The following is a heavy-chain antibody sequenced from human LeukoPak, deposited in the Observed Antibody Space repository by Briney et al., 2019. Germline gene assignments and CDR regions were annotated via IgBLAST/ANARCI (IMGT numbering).Heavy chain of an antibody. CDR3: ARSGAASPYIAADGPADDAFDI. CDR1: GGSISSYY. Sequence: SETLSLTCTGSGGSISSYYWSWIRQPPGKGLEWIWYIYYSGSTNYNPSLKSRVTISVDTSKNPFSLKLSSVTAADTAVYYCARSGAASPYIAADGPADDAFDIWRQGTMVTVSS. J-gene: IGHJ3*02. CDR2: IYYSGST. V-gene: IGHV4-59*08. D-gene: IGHD6-13*01.